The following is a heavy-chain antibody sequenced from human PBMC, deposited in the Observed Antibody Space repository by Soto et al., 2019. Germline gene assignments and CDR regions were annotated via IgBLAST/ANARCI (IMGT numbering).Heavy chain of an antibody. D-gene: IGHD6-19*01. J-gene: IGHJ6*02. CDR3: TRDAYSSGWYARPYYYGMDV. V-gene: IGHV3-49*04. CDR2: IRSKAYGGTT. CDR1: GFTFGDYA. Sequence: GGSLRLSCRASGFTFGDYAISWGRQAPGKGLEWVGFIRSKAYGGTTEYAASVKGRFTISRDDSKSIAYLQMNSLKTEDTAVYYCTRDAYSSGWYARPYYYGMDVWGQGTTVTVSS.